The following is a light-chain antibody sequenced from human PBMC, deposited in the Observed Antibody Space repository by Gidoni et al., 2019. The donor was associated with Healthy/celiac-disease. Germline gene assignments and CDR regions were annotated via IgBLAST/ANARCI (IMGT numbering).Light chain of an antibody. V-gene: IGKV3-15*01. CDR2: GAS. CDR3: QQYKNWPRIT. CDR1: QSVSSN. J-gene: IGKJ3*01. Sequence: EIVMTQSPATLSVSPEERATLSCRASQSVSSNLAWYQQKPGQAPRLLIYGASTRATGIPARFSGSGSGTEFTLTISSLQSEDFAVYYCQQYKNWPRITFGPGTKVDIK.